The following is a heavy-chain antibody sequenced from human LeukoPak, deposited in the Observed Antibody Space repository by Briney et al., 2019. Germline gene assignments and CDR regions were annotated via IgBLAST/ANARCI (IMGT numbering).Heavy chain of an antibody. CDR2: MNPNSGNT. CDR3: ARAIAARPCDY. J-gene: IGHJ4*02. Sequence: ASVKVSCTASGYTFTSYDINSVRQAPGQGLEWMGWMNPNSGNTGYAQKFQGRVTITRNTSISTAYMELSSLRSEDTAVYYCARAIAARPCDYWGQGTLVTVSS. CDR1: GYTFTSYD. V-gene: IGHV1-8*03. D-gene: IGHD6-6*01.